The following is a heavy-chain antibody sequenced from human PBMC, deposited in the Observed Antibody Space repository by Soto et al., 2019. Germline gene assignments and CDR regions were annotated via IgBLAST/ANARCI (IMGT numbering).Heavy chain of an antibody. V-gene: IGHV1-69*12. Sequence: QVQLVQSGAEVKKPGSSVKVSCKASGGTFSSYALSWVRQAPGQGLEWMGGIIPIFGTANYAQKFQGRVTITADESTSTADMELSSLRSEDTAVYYCARGGTDGVELNPFDYWGQGTLVTVSS. J-gene: IGHJ4*02. D-gene: IGHD1-7*01. CDR1: GGTFSSYA. CDR2: IIPIFGTA. CDR3: ARGGTDGVELNPFDY.